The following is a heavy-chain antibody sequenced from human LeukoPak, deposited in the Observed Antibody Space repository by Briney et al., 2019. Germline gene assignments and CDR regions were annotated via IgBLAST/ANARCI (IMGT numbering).Heavy chain of an antibody. Sequence: GGSLRLSCAASGFTFSSYAMHWVRQAPGKGLEWVAVISYDGSNKYYADSVKGRFTISRDNSKNTLYLQTNSLRAEDTAVYYCARDSRESVRGEPGGAFDIWGQGTMVTVSS. CDR1: GFTFSSYA. J-gene: IGHJ3*02. CDR2: ISYDGSNK. CDR3: ARDSRESVRGEPGGAFDI. D-gene: IGHD2-21*01. V-gene: IGHV3-30-3*01.